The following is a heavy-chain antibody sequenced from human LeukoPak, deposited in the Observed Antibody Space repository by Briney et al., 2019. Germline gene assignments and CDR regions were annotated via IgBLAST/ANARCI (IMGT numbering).Heavy chain of an antibody. Sequence: HPGGSLRLSCATSGFSFDGYWMTWVRQSPGKGLEWVATIKQDGNDKYYVDSVKGRFTISRDNAKNSLYLQMDSLRAEDTAVYYCARAVLVLDAFDIWGQGTMVTVSS. J-gene: IGHJ3*02. CDR3: ARAVLVLDAFDI. D-gene: IGHD6-13*01. V-gene: IGHV3-7*01. CDR2: IKQDGNDK. CDR1: GFSFDGYW.